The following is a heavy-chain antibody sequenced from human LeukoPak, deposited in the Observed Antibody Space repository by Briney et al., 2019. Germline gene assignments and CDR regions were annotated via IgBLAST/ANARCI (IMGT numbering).Heavy chain of an antibody. Sequence: PGGSLRLSCAASGFTSSSYWMHWVRQAPGKGLVWVSRINSDGSSTSYADSVKGRFTISRDNAKNTLYLQMNSLRAEDTAVYYCARVTYYGSGSYRNYYYGMDVWGQGTTVTVSS. V-gene: IGHV3-74*01. CDR1: GFTSSSYW. J-gene: IGHJ6*02. D-gene: IGHD3-10*01. CDR2: INSDGSST. CDR3: ARVTYYGSGSYRNYYYGMDV.